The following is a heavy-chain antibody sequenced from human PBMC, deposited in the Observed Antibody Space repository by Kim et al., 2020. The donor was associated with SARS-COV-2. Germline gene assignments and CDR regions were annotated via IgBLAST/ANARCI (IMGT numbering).Heavy chain of an antibody. CDR2: IICGGSTK. Sequence: GGSLRLSCAASGFTFSSYEMNWVRQAPGKGLEWVADIICGGSTKYYADSVRGRFTISRDNYKNSLYLQMNSLRAEDTAVYYCARGPNDAPFGYLVHGTLV. V-gene: IGHV3-48*03. CDR3: ARGPNDAPFGY. CDR1: GFTFSSYE. J-gene: IGHJ4*01. D-gene: IGHD1-1*01.